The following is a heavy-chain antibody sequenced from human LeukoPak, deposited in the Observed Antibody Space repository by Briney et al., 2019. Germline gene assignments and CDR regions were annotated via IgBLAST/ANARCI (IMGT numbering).Heavy chain of an antibody. CDR2: ISGSGGRT. V-gene: IGHV3-23*01. CDR1: GFTFSSYG. Sequence: GGSLRLSCAASGFTFSSYGMSWVRQAPGKGLEWVSGISGSGGRTHYADSVKGRFTISRDNSKNTLYLQMHNLRPEDTAVYFCAREYFYRIDYWGQGTLVTVSS. D-gene: IGHD3-10*01. CDR3: AREYFYRIDY. J-gene: IGHJ4*02.